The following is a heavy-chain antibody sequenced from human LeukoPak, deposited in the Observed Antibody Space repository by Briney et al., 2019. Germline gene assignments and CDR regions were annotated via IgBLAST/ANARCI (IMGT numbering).Heavy chain of an antibody. CDR3: ARDNWGSLDY. Sequence: SETLSLTCSVSGASVISGPHYWSWIRQPPGKGLDWIGYGVYPESTNYNPSLKSRVTISVDTSKRQFSLQLRSVTAADMAIYYCARDNWGSLDYWGQGILVTVSS. V-gene: IGHV4-61*01. J-gene: IGHJ4*02. CDR1: GASVISGPHY. CDR2: GVYPEST. D-gene: IGHD7-27*01.